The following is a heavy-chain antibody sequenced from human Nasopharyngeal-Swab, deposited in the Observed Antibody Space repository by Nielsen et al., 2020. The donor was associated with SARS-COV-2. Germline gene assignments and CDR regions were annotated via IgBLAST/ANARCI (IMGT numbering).Heavy chain of an antibody. Sequence: GASLKISCGASGFTFSSYTMSWVRQAPGKGLEWVSAISGSGGSTYYADSVKGRFTISRDNSKNTLYLQMNSLRAEDTAVYYCAKYYGDYPYYYYYMDVWGKGTTVTVSS. D-gene: IGHD4-17*01. CDR1: GFTFSSYT. V-gene: IGHV3-23*01. CDR2: ISGSGGST. CDR3: AKYYGDYPYYYYYMDV. J-gene: IGHJ6*03.